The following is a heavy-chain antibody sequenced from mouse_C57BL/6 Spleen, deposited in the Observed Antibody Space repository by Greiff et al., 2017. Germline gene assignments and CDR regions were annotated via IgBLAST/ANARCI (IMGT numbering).Heavy chain of an antibody. J-gene: IGHJ3*01. CDR2: IRNKANNHAT. CDR1: GFTFSDAW. Sequence: EVQRVESGGGLVQPGGSMKLSCAASGFTFSDAWMDWVRQSPEKGLEWVAEIRNKANNHATYYAESVKGRFTISRDYSKSIVYLQMNSLRAEDTGIYYCTRKRFAYWGQGTLVTVSA. CDR3: TRKRFAY. V-gene: IGHV6-6*01.